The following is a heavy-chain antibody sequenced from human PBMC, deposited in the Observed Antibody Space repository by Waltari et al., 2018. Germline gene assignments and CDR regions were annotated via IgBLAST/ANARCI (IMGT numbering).Heavy chain of an antibody. CDR3: AKSALAVAGSHFQY. CDR2: ISYDGTTK. CDR1: GFAFSPYG. Sequence: QVQLVESGGGVVQPGGSLRLSCAASGFAFSPYGMHWLRQAPGKGLGWVAFISYDGTTKYFADSVQGRFAISRDDSKNTVSLQMSNLRPDDTAVYYCAKSALAVAGSHFQYWGQGTRVTVSS. D-gene: IGHD6-19*01. J-gene: IGHJ1*01. V-gene: IGHV3-30*02.